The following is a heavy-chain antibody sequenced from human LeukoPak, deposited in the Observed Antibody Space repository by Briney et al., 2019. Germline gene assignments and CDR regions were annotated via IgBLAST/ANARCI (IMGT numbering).Heavy chain of an antibody. CDR1: GGSFSGYY. CDR3: ARAAGGSSWSPSLDDAFDI. J-gene: IGHJ3*02. V-gene: IGHV4-34*01. Sequence: SETLSLTCAVYGGSFSGYYWSWIRQPPGKGLEWIGEINHSGSTNYNPPLKSRVTISVDTSKNQFSLKLSSVTAADTAVYYCARAAGGSSWSPSLDDAFDIWGQGTMVTVSS. D-gene: IGHD6-13*01. CDR2: INHSGST.